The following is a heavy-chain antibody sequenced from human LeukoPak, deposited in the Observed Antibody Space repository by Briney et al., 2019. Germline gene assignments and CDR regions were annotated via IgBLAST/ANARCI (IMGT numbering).Heavy chain of an antibody. D-gene: IGHD3-10*01. CDR2: ISGSGGST. CDR3: AKDFGKGLLWFGELLEGDYFDY. V-gene: IGHV3-23*01. Sequence: PGGSLRLSCAASGFTFSSYAMSWVRQAPGKGLEWVSAISGSGGSTYYADSVKGRFTISRVNSKNTLYLQMNSLRAEDTAVYYCAKDFGKGLLWFGELLEGDYFDYWGQGTLVTVSS. CDR1: GFTFSSYA. J-gene: IGHJ4*02.